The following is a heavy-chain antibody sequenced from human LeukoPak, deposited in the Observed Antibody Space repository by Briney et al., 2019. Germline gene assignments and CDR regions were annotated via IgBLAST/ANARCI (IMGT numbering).Heavy chain of an antibody. V-gene: IGHV3-7*01. CDR3: ASGRQLGY. CDR1: GLTFSNYW. CDR2: IKEDGSEK. J-gene: IGHJ4*02. Sequence: PGGSLSLSCAASGLTFSNYWMSWVRQAPGKGLEWVANIKEDGSEKYYVDSVKGRFTISRDNARNSLYLQMNSLRAEDTAMYYCASGRQLGYWGQGTLVTVSS. D-gene: IGHD6-13*01.